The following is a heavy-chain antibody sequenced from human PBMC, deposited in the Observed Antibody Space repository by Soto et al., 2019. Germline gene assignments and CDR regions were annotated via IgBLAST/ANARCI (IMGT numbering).Heavy chain of an antibody. V-gene: IGHV3-15*07. CDR2: IKSKTEGGTT. Sequence: GGSLRLSCAASGFTFSKAWMNWVRQAPGKGLEWVGRIKSKTEGGTTDYAAPVKGRFTISRDDSKNTLYLQMNSLKTVDTATYYCAHRRRFCSGNSCYSIWFDPWGQGTLVTVS. J-gene: IGHJ5*02. CDR1: GFTFSKAW. D-gene: IGHD2-15*01. CDR3: AHRRRFCSGNSCYSIWFDP.